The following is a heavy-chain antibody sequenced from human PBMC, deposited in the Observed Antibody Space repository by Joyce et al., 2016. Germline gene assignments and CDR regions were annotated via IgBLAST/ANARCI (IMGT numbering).Heavy chain of an antibody. V-gene: IGHV3-48*03. CDR3: TTPSCAN. CDR1: GINFSNKE. J-gene: IGHJ4*02. D-gene: IGHD2-2*01. CDR2: INSDYSRI. Sequence: EVQLVEYGGGLVQPGGSLRLSCAASGINFSNKEMNWVRQAPGKGLEWISSINSDYSRIHYADSVRGRFTISRDNARNSLFLEMNSLRVEDTAMYYCTTPSCANWGQGSLVTVSS.